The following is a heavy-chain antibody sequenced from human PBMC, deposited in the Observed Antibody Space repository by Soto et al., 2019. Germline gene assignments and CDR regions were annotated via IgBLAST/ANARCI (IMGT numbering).Heavy chain of an antibody. D-gene: IGHD2-21*01. CDR3: TRHPPIARFENGLDV. CDR2: IYYNGYT. J-gene: IGHJ6*02. V-gene: IGHV4-59*08. Sequence: PSETLSLTCSVSGGSISGYYWSWIRQPPEKGQEWIGYIYYNGYTIYSPSLNSRVTISVDTSKNQFSLKLTSVTAADTAMYYCTRHPPIARFENGLDVWGQGTTVTVSS. CDR1: GGSISGYY.